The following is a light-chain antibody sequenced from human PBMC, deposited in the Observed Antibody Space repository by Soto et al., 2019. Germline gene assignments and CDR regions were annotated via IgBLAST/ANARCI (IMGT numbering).Light chain of an antibody. CDR3: LQDYNYPYT. V-gene: IGKV3-20*01. J-gene: IGKJ2*01. CDR2: GAS. Sequence: EIVLTQSPGTLSLSPGERATLSCRASQSVSSSFLAWYQQKPGQAPRLLIYGASNRATGIPDRFSGSGSGTDFTLTISSLQPEDFATYYCLQDYNYPYTFGQGTKLEIK. CDR1: QSVSSSF.